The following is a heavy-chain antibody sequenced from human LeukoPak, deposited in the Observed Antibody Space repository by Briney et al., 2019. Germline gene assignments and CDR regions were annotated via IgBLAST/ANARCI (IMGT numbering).Heavy chain of an antibody. CDR1: GFTLSSYA. CDR2: ISGSGSST. Sequence: GGSLRLSCAASGFTLSSYAMSWVRQAPGKGLEWVSGISGSGSSTSYVDSVKGRFTISRDNSKNTLYLQMNSLRADDTAVYYCAKVVRGYTYGPPDYWGQGTLVTVSS. V-gene: IGHV3-23*01. J-gene: IGHJ4*02. D-gene: IGHD5-18*01. CDR3: AKVVRGYTYGPPDY.